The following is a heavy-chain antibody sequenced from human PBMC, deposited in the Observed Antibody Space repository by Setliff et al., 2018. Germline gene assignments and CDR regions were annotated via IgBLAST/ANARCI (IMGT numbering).Heavy chain of an antibody. CDR1: GDSISSRTYY. J-gene: IGHJ4*02. CDR2: IYTSWST. Sequence: SETLSLTCTVSGDSISSRTYYWSWIRQPAGKGLEWIGHIYTSWSTISNPSLKSRVTISLDTSNNQFSLKLTSMTAADTAVYYCAKGGGRYHSDSWGQGILVTVSS. D-gene: IGHD1-1*01. CDR3: AKGGGRYHSDS. V-gene: IGHV4-61*09.